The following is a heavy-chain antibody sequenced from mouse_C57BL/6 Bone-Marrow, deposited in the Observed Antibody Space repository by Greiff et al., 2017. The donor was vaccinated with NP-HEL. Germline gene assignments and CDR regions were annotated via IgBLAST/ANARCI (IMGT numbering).Heavy chain of an antibody. V-gene: IGHV5-4*01. Sequence: EVQGVESGGGLVKPGGSLKLSCAASGFTFSSYAMSWVRQTPEKRLEWVATISDGGSYTYYPDNVKGRFTTSRDNAKNNLYLQMSHLKSEDTAMYYCASLITGYFDVWGTGTTVTVSS. CDR3: ASLITGYFDV. CDR1: GFTFSSYA. D-gene: IGHD1-1*01. CDR2: ISDGGSYT. J-gene: IGHJ1*03.